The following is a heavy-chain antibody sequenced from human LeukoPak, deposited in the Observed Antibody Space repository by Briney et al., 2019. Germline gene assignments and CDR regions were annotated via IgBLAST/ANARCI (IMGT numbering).Heavy chain of an antibody. CDR1: GGSIRSSYYY. D-gene: IGHD3-22*01. Sequence: SETLSLTCTVSGGSIRSSYYYWGWIRQPPGKGLEWIGSIYYSGSTYYNPSLKSRVTISVDTSKNQFSLKLSSVTAADTAVYYCARHPESYYYDSSAPPWDAFDIWGQGTMVTVSS. CDR3: ARHPESYYYDSSAPPWDAFDI. CDR2: IYYSGST. V-gene: IGHV4-39*01. J-gene: IGHJ3*02.